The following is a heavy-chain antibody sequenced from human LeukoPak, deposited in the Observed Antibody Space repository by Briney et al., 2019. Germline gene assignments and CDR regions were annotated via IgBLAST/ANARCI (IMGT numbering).Heavy chain of an antibody. J-gene: IGHJ6*02. CDR2: ISACNGNT. CDR3: ARDFLVVVAAVGYYGMDV. CDR1: GYTFTSYG. V-gene: IGHV1-18*01. Sequence: GASVKVSCKASGYTFTSYGISWVRQAPGQGLEWMGWISACNGNTNYAQKLQGRVTMTTDTSTSTAYMELRSLRSDDTAVYYCARDFLVVVAAVGYYGMDVWGQGTTVTVSS. D-gene: IGHD2-15*01.